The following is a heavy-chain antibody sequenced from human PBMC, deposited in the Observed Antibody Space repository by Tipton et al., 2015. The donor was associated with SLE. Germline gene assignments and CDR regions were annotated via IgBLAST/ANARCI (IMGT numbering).Heavy chain of an antibody. V-gene: IGHV4-61*02. CDR1: GGSITSGSFY. J-gene: IGHJ3*02. Sequence: TLSLTCTVSGGSITSGSFYWNWIRQPAGKGLEWIGRMYTSGSTNYNPSLKSRVTISVDTSKNQFSLKLSSVTAADTAVYYCARDNDGTDIWGQGTMVTVSS. D-gene: IGHD3-22*01. CDR2: MYTSGST. CDR3: ARDNDGTDI.